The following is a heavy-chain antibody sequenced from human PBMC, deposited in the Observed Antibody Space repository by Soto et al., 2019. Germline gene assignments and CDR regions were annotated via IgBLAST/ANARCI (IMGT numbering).Heavy chain of an antibody. J-gene: IGHJ6*03. D-gene: IGHD1-7*01. CDR1: GDSVSSNSAA. CDR3: AGNTSLQWYYMDV. Sequence: SQTLSLTCAISGDSVSSNSAAWNWIRQSPSRGLEWLGRTYYRSRWYNDYAVSVKSRITVNPDTSKNQFSLHLNSVTPEDTAVYYCAGNTSLQWYYMDVWDKGTTVTVS. V-gene: IGHV6-1*01. CDR2: TYYRSRWYN.